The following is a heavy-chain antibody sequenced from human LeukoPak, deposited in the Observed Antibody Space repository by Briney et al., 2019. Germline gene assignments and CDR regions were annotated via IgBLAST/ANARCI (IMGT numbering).Heavy chain of an antibody. CDR2: INSDGSST. V-gene: IGHV3-74*01. D-gene: IGHD3-3*01. CDR3: AKALFAGRHRQGDFDY. CDR1: GFTFSSYW. Sequence: GGSLRLSCAASGFTFSSYWMHWVRQAPGKGLVWVSRINSDGSSTSYADSVKGRFTISRDNAKNTLYLQMNSLRPEDAAVYYCAKALFAGRHRQGDFDYWGQGALVTVSS. J-gene: IGHJ4*02.